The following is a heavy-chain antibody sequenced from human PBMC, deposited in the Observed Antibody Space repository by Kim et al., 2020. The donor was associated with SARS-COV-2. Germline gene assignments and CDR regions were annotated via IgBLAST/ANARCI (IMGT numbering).Heavy chain of an antibody. CDR3: AKGWEYYDFWSGYSHY. CDR1: GFTFSSYG. CDR2: ISYDGSNK. V-gene: IGHV3-30*18. J-gene: IGHJ4*02. Sequence: GGSLRLSCAASGFTFSSYGMHWVRQAPGKGLEWVAVISYDGSNKYYADSVKGRFTISRDNSKNTLYLQMNSLRAEDTAVYYCAKGWEYYDFWSGYSHYWGQGTLVTVSS. D-gene: IGHD3-3*01.